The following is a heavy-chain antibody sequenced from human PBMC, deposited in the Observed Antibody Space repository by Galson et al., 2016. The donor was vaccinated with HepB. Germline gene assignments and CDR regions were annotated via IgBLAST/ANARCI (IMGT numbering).Heavy chain of an antibody. J-gene: IGHJ4*02. D-gene: IGHD5-24*01. CDR3: ARDRDRSLDY. V-gene: IGHV1-18*04. CDR1: GYTFTTNG. CDR2: ISAHNGDT. Sequence: SVKVSCKASGYTFTTNGISWVRQSPGHGLEWVAWISAHNGDTNSAQKFQGRVTLTTDTSTRTACMELRSLTSDDTAVYYCARDRDRSLDYRGQGTLVTVPS.